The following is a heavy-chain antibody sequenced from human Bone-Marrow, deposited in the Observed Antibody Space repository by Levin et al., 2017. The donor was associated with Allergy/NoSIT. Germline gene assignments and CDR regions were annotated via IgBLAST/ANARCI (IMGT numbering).Heavy chain of an antibody. Sequence: GSLRLSCAASGFTFSSYWMSWIRQAPGKGLEWIGYISYTGSTHFNPSLKSPGFISVDKSKNQLSLNLRFVTAADMAVYFCARDLIPVDFAFDVWGPGTMLTVSS. CDR3: ARDLIPVDFAFDV. CDR1: GFTFSSYW. J-gene: IGHJ3*01. CDR2: ISYTGST. V-gene: IGHV4-59*01. D-gene: IGHD3-3*01.